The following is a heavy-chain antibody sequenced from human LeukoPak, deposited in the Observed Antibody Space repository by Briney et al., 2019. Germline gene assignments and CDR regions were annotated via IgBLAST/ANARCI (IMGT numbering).Heavy chain of an antibody. Sequence: RRSLRLSCAASGFTFSSYAMHWVRQAPGKGLEWVAVISYDGSNKYYADSVKGRFTISRDNSKNTLYLQMNSLRAEDTAVYYCARRTTVTTTGDYWGQGTLVTVSS. V-gene: IGHV3-30-3*01. D-gene: IGHD4-17*01. CDR3: ARRTTVTTTGDY. CDR2: ISYDGSNK. J-gene: IGHJ4*02. CDR1: GFTFSSYA.